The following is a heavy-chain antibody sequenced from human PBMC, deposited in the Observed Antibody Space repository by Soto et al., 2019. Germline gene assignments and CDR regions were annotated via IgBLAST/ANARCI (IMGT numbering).Heavy chain of an antibody. CDR1: GGPISSGY. CDR3: ARVWGGAFHF. Sequence: SETRCGSCTGSGGPISSGYWSWSRQPPGKGLEWIGYIYYSGSINYNPSLKSRVTISVDTSKNQFSLKLSSVTAADTAVYYCARVWGGAFHFWGQGTMVTVS. CDR2: IYYSGSI. D-gene: IGHD3-10*01. J-gene: IGHJ3*01. V-gene: IGHV4-59*01.